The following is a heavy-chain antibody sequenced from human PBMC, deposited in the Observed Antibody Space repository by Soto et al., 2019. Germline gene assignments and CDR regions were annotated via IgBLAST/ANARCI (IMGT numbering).Heavy chain of an antibody. D-gene: IGHD6-19*01. J-gene: IGHJ4*02. CDR3: ARDAGSGWYQGYFDY. CDR2: IWYDGSNK. V-gene: IGHV3-33*01. CDR1: GFTFSSYG. Sequence: QVQLVESGGGVVQPGRSLRLSCAASGFTFSSYGMHWVRQAPGKGLEWVAVIWYDGSNKYYADSVKGRFTISRDNSKNTLYLQMNSLRAEDTAVYYCARDAGSGWYQGYFDYWGQGTLVNVSS.